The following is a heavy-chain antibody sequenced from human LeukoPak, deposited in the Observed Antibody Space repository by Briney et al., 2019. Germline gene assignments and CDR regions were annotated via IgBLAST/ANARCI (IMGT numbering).Heavy chain of an antibody. Sequence: SETLSLTCTVSGDSISSSNYFWGWIRQPPGKGLEWIGSIFYSGTTYYNPSLKSRVTISVDTSKNQFSLKLSSVTAADTAVYYCARETSQKGAHYMDVWGKGTTVTISS. J-gene: IGHJ6*03. D-gene: IGHD3-16*01. CDR1: GDSISSSNYF. V-gene: IGHV4-39*07. CDR2: IFYSGTT. CDR3: ARETSQKGAHYMDV.